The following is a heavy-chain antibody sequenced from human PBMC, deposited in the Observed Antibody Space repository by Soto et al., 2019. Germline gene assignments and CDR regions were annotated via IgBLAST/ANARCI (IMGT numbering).Heavy chain of an antibody. J-gene: IGHJ4*02. Sequence: EVQLLESGGGLVQPGGSLRLSCAASGFTFSSYAMSWVRQAPGKGLEWVSAISGSGGSTYYADSVKGRFTISRDNSKNTLYLQMNSLRAEDTAVYYCAKVGDDASAAGNHVDYWGQGSLVTVSS. V-gene: IGHV3-23*01. D-gene: IGHD6-13*01. CDR2: ISGSGGST. CDR1: GFTFSSYA. CDR3: AKVGDDASAAGNHVDY.